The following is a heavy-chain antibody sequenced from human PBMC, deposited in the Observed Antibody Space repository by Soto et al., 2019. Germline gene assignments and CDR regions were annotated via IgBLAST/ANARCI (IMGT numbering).Heavy chain of an antibody. Sequence: QVQLVESGGGVVQPGRSLRLSCAASGFTFSSYGMHWVRQAPGKGLEWVAVISYDGSNKYYADSVKGRFTISRDNSKNTLYLQMSSLRAEDTAVYYGTKDNRAITILVEVDAFDIWGQGTMVTVSS. D-gene: IGHD3-22*01. J-gene: IGHJ3*02. V-gene: IGHV3-30*18. CDR2: ISYDGSNK. CDR1: GFTFSSYG. CDR3: TKDNRAITILVEVDAFDI.